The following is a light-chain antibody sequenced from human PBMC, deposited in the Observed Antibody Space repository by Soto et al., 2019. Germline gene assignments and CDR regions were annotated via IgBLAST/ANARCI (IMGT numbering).Light chain of an antibody. J-gene: IGKJ5*01. V-gene: IGKV3-20*01. CDR3: QQNGSLPIT. CDR2: SAS. Sequence: EIVLTQSPGTLSLSPGERATLSCRASQSLSAGSLAWFQQKPGQTPRLLIYSASNRATGIPDRFSGSGSGTDFTLTISRLEPEDFVVYYCQQNGSLPITFGQGTRLEIK. CDR1: QSLSAGS.